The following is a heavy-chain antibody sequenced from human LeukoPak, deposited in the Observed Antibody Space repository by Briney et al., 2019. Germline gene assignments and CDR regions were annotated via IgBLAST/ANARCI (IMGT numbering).Heavy chain of an antibody. CDR2: ITSGGTT. CDR3: AKDLGDFYTPFDS. Sequence: GGSLRRSCAASGFTFTSYDMNWVRQAPGKGLEWVSGITSGGTTYNADSVKGRFTISRDNSKNTLYLQMNSLRAEDTAVYYCAKDLGDFYTPFDSWGQGTLVTVSS. CDR1: GFTFTSYD. V-gene: IGHV3-23*01. J-gene: IGHJ4*02. D-gene: IGHD2/OR15-2a*01.